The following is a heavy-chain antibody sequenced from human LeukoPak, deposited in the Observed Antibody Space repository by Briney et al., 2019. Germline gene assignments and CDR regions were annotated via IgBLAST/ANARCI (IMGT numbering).Heavy chain of an antibody. J-gene: IGHJ4*02. CDR1: GYTFTGYY. Sequence: ASVKVSCKASGYTFTGYYMHWMRQAPGQGLEWMGWINPNSGGTNYAQKFQGRVTMTRDTSISTAYMELSRLRSDDTAVYYCARDLGYSGYNFGVDYWGQGTLVTVSS. CDR2: INPNSGGT. V-gene: IGHV1-2*02. D-gene: IGHD5-12*01. CDR3: ARDLGYSGYNFGVDY.